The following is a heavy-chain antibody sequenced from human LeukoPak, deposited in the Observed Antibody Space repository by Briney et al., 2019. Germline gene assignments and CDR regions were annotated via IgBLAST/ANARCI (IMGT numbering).Heavy chain of an antibody. CDR3: ARDPSKVTYVHNWFDP. V-gene: IGHV4-39*07. D-gene: IGHD4-17*01. CDR2: IYYSGST. CDR1: GGSISSSSYY. J-gene: IGHJ5*02. Sequence: PSETLSLTCTVSGGSISSSSYYWGWIRQPPGKGLEWIGSIYYSGSTYYNPSLKSRVTISVDTSKNQFSLKPSSVTAADTAVYYCARDPSKVTYVHNWFDPWGQGTLVTVSS.